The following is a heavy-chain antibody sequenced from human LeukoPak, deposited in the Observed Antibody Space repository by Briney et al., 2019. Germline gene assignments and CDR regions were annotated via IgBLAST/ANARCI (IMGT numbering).Heavy chain of an antibody. CDR1: GFTFSAYS. D-gene: IGHD6-13*01. CDR3: TRTLYSSTWRFDY. J-gene: IGHJ4*02. V-gene: IGHV3-21*01. Sequence: GGSLRLSCAASGFTFSAYSMNWVRQAPGKGLEWVSSISSSGTYIYYADSLKGRFTISRDNAKNSLYLQMNSLRAEDTAVYYCTRTLYSSTWRFDYWGQGTLVTVSS. CDR2: ISSSGTYI.